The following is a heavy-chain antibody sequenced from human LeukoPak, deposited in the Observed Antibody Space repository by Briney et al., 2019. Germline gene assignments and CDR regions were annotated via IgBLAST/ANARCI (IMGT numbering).Heavy chain of an antibody. CDR1: GFTVSSNY. Sequence: GGSLRLSCAASGFTVSSNYMSWVRQAPGKGLGWVSVIYSGGSTYYADSVKGRFTISRDNSKNTLYLQMNSLRAEDTAVYYCARDPRGTTPPYWGQGTLVTVSS. V-gene: IGHV3-66*02. D-gene: IGHD1-14*01. CDR3: ARDPRGTTPPY. CDR2: IYSGGST. J-gene: IGHJ4*02.